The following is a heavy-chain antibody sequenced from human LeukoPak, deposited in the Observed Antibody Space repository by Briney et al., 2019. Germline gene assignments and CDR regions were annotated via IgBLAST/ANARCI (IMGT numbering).Heavy chain of an antibody. V-gene: IGHV3-30*02. CDR2: IRYDGSNK. Sequence: PGGSLRLPCAASGFTFSSYGMHWVRQAPGKGLEWVAFIRYDGSNKYYADSVKGRFTISRDNSKNTLYLQMNSLRTEDTAVYYCAKDISNVDIVATIDYWGQGTLVTVSS. D-gene: IGHD5-12*01. J-gene: IGHJ4*02. CDR1: GFTFSSYG. CDR3: AKDISNVDIVATIDY.